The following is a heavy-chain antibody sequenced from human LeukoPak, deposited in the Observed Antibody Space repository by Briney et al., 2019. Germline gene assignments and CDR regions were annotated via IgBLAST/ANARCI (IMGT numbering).Heavy chain of an antibody. CDR1: GGSFNGYY. J-gene: IGHJ4*02. V-gene: IGHV4-34*01. CDR2: INDSGVT. Sequence: SETLSLTCAVYGGSFNGYYWSWIRQSPGEGLEWIGEINDSGVTNCNPSLESRVILSVDTSKNQFSLRLSSVTAADTAVYYCARRLVDSGASQVSDHWGQGTLVTVPS. CDR3: ARRLVDSGASQVSDH. D-gene: IGHD2-15*01.